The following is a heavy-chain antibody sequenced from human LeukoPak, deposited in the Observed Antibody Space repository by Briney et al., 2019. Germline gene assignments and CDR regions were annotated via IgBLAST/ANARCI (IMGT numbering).Heavy chain of an antibody. CDR2: ISGSGSSP. J-gene: IGHJ4*02. CDR1: GFTFSSFA. Sequence: GGSLRLSCAASGFTFSSFAMNWVRQAPGKGLEWVSTISGSGSSPYYADSVKGRFTISRDNSKNTLFLQLNSLRAEDTAVYFCAKESLVGSSFNCWGQGTLVTVSS. CDR3: AKESLVGSSFNC. D-gene: IGHD5-12*01. V-gene: IGHV3-23*01.